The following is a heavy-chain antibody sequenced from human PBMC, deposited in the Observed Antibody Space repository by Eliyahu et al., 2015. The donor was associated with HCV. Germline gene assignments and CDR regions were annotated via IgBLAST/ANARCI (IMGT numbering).Heavy chain of an antibody. D-gene: IGHD5-24*01. Sequence: QITLKESGPTLVKPTQTLTLTCTFSGFSLSXXGXGVGWIXQPPGKXLELXALIYWNDDKRYSPSLKSRLTITKDTSQNQVVLTMTNMDPVDTATYYCAHRQRDGYTDYWGQGTLVTVSS. J-gene: IGHJ4*02. CDR2: IYWNDDK. V-gene: IGHV2-5*01. CDR1: GFSLSXXGXG. CDR3: AHRQRDGYTDY.